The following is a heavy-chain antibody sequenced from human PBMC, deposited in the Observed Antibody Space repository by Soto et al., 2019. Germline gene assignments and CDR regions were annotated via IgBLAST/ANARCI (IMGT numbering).Heavy chain of an antibody. CDR2: IWYDGSAT. J-gene: IGHJ4*02. V-gene: IGHV3-33*01. D-gene: IGHD6-6*01. CDR3: ARDIAVRRIDE. CDR1: GFTFSLYG. Sequence: QVQLVQSGGGVVQPGKSLRLSCGASGFTFSLYGMHWVRQAPGKGLEWVSFIWYDGSATYYGDSVKGRFTISKDDSTNTLHLQMNSMRAEDTAVYYCARDIAVRRIDEWGQGTLVTVAS.